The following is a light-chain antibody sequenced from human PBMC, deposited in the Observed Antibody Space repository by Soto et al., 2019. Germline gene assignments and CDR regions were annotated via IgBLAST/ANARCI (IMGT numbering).Light chain of an antibody. CDR1: SSDVGSYNL. CDR2: EVS. Sequence: QSVLTQPASVSGSPGQSITISCTGTSSDVGSYNLDSWYQQHPSKAPKVMIYEVSKRPSGVSNRFSGSKSGNTASLTISGLEADDEADYYCCSYGVSRTNVVFGKGTKPTVL. J-gene: IGLJ2*01. CDR3: CSYGVSRTNVV. V-gene: IGLV2-23*02.